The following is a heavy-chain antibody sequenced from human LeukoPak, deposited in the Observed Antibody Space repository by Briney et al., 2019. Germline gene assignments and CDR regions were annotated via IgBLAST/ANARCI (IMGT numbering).Heavy chain of an antibody. Sequence: GGSLRLSCAASGFTFSSYSMNWVRQAPGKGLEWVSYISSSGGTIAYADSVKGRFTISRDNAKNSLYLQMNSLRAEDTAVYYCSRLRGYSYGYADSWGQGTLVTVSS. CDR2: ISSSGGTI. J-gene: IGHJ4*02. CDR1: GFTFSSYS. V-gene: IGHV3-48*04. D-gene: IGHD5-18*01. CDR3: SRLRGYSYGYADS.